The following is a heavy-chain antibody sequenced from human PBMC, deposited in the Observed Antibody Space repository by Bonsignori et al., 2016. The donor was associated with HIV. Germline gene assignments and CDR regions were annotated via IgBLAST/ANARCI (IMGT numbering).Heavy chain of an antibody. J-gene: IGHJ4*02. CDR1: GGSITDYY. CDR3: ASTHSDYYDRSGYYGY. D-gene: IGHD3-22*01. V-gene: IGHV4-59*01. CDR2: MFSTGTS. Sequence: QVQLQESGPGLVKPSETLSLTCTVSGGSITDYYWSWIRQSPGKGLEWIGYMFSTGTSNYNPSLKSRVTISVDTSKNQFSLKLTSVTAADTAMYYCASTHSDYYDRSGYYGYWGQGRLVTVSS.